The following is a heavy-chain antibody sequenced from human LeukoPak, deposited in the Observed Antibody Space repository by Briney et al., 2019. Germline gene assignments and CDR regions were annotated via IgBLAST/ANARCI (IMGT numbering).Heavy chain of an antibody. V-gene: IGHV4-59*01. D-gene: IGHD6-13*01. Sequence: SETLSLTCTVSGGSISSYYWSWIRQPPGKGLEWIGYIYYSGSTNYNPSLKSRVTISVDTSKNQFSLKLSSVTAADTAVYYCATIHSSSWYLDYWGQGTLVTVPS. CDR3: ATIHSSSWYLDY. CDR2: IYYSGST. CDR1: GGSISSYY. J-gene: IGHJ4*02.